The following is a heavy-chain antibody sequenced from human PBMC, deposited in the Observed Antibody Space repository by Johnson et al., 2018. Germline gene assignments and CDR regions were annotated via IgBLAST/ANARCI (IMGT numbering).Heavy chain of an antibody. CDR1: GFIFGDYG. V-gene: IGHV3-20*04. Sequence: VQLVESGGRVVRPGGSXRLSCVGSGFIFGDYGMSWVRQAPGKGLAWISGINWNSGSVGYADSVRGRFTISRDNANNSLYLQMNSLRAEDTALYYCAKDIESYYGMDVWGQGTTVTVSS. CDR2: INWNSGSV. J-gene: IGHJ6*02. CDR3: AKDIESYYGMDV.